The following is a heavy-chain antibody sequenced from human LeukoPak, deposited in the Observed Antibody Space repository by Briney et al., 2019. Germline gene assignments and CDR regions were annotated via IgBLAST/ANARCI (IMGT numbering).Heavy chain of an antibody. CDR3: TTGEGWGFRNNWYLHY. D-gene: IGHD1-1*01. CDR2: IKSKTDGGTT. V-gene: IGHV3-15*01. J-gene: IGHJ4*02. CDR1: GFTFSNAW. Sequence: GSLRLSCAASGFTFSNAWMSWVRQAPGKGLEWVGRIKSKTDGGTTDYAAPVKGRFTISRDDSKNTLYLQMNSLKTEDTAVYYCTTGEGWGFRNNWYLHYWGQGTLVTVSS.